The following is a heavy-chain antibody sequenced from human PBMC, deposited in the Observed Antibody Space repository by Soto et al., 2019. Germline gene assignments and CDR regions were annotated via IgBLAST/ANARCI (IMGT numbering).Heavy chain of an antibody. J-gene: IGHJ5*02. Sequence: PGGSLRLSCAASGFSVSDSYMSWIRQAPGKGLEWVSCINCSGNTVYDADSLKGRFTISRDNANTTLYVIMNSLGAEEAAVYYCAKPRVIMLRGAYKWFEPWAQGTMVPVS. CDR3: AKPRVIMLRGAYKWFEP. D-gene: IGHD3-10*01. CDR2: INCSGNTV. V-gene: IGHV3-11*01. CDR1: GFSVSDSY.